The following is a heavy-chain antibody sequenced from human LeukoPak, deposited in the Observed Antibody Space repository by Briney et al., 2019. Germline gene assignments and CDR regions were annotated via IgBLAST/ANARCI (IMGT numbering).Heavy chain of an antibody. CDR1: GVSISSSSYY. CDR3: ARLRSLLWFGELND. CDR2: IYYSGST. D-gene: IGHD3-10*01. V-gene: IGHV4-39*01. J-gene: IGHJ4*02. Sequence: KPSETLSLTCTVSGVSISSSSYYWGRIRQPPGKGLEWIGSIYYSGSTYYNPSLKSRVTISVDTSKNQFSLKLSSVTAADTAVYYCARLRSLLWFGELNDWGQGTLVTVSS.